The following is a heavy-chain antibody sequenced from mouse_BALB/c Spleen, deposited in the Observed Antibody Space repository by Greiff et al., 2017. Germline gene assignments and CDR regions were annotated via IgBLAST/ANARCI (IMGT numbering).Heavy chain of an antibody. Sequence: EVQRVESGGGLVQPGGSLKLSCAASGFTFSSYGMSWVRQTPDKRLELVATINSNGGSTYYPDSVKGRFTISRDNAKNTLYLQMSSLKSEDTAMYYCARDRGTYTYWGQGTLVTVSA. J-gene: IGHJ3*01. CDR3: ARDRGTYTY. V-gene: IGHV5-6-3*01. CDR1: GFTFSSYG. CDR2: INSNGGST. D-gene: IGHD3-1*01.